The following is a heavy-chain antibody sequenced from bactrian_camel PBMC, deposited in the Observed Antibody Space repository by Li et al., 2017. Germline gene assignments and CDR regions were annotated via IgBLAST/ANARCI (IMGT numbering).Heavy chain of an antibody. CDR3: AAVLYSGGYCVDAWNRKYNY. CDR1: KSTYSSNF. D-gene: IGHD2*01. Sequence: HVQLVESGEGSAQAGGSLTLNCKASSKSTYSSNFMGWFRQTPGKEREGVATIDSDGSTLYADSVKGRFTISKDNAKNTLYLQMNSLKPEDTAMYYCAAVLYSGGYCVDAWNRKYNYWGQGTQVTVS. J-gene: IGHJ4*01. CDR2: IDSDGST. V-gene: IGHV3S55*01.